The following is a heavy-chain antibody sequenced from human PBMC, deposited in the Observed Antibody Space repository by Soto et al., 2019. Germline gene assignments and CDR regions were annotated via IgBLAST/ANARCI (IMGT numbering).Heavy chain of an antibody. Sequence: GGSLRLYFSASGFTFSIYAMSCARQDPAEGLEWVSAISGSGGSTYYADSVKGRFTISRDNSKNTLYLQMNSLRAEDTAVYYCAKDRDTAMSYPIVYWVLGALVTVSS. D-gene: IGHD5-18*01. J-gene: IGHJ4*02. V-gene: IGHV3-23*01. CDR1: GFTFSIYA. CDR2: ISGSGGST. CDR3: AKDRDTAMSYPIVY.